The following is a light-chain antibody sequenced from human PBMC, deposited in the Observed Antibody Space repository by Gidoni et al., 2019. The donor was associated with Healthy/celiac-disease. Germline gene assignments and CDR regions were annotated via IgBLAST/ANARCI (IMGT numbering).Light chain of an antibody. CDR3: AAWDDSLNGGV. V-gene: IGLV1-44*01. J-gene: IGLJ1*01. Sequence: QSVLTQPPSASGTPGPRVTISCSGSSSNIGSNIVNWYQHLPGTAPKLLIYRNNQRPSGVPDRFSGSKSGTSASLAISGLQSEDEADYYCAAWDDSLNGGVFGTGTKVTVL. CDR2: RNN. CDR1: SSNIGSNI.